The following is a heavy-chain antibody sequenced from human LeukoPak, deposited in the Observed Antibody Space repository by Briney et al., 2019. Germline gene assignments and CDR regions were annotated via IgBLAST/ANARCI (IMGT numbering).Heavy chain of an antibody. CDR1: GFTVSSNY. Sequence: GGSLRLSCAASGFTVSSNYMSWVRQAPGKGLEWVSVIYSGGSTYYADSVKGRFTISRDNSKNTLYLQMNSLRAEDTAVYYCAKAGAVCSSTSCYANYWGQGTLVTVSS. V-gene: IGHV3-66*01. J-gene: IGHJ4*02. CDR2: IYSGGST. CDR3: AKAGAVCSSTSCYANY. D-gene: IGHD2-2*01.